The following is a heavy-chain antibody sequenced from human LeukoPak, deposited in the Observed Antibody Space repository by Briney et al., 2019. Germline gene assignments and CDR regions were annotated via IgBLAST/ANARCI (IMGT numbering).Heavy chain of an antibody. CDR2: INSSGST. J-gene: IGHJ5*02. Sequence: PSETLSLTCAVYGGSFSGYYWSWIRQPAGKGLEWIGRINSSGSTNYNPSLKSRVTISVDTSKNQFSLKLTSVTAADTALYYCVREVWSHNCFDPWGQGALVTVSS. V-gene: IGHV4-59*10. CDR3: VREVWSHNCFDP. D-gene: IGHD2-21*01. CDR1: GGSFSGYY.